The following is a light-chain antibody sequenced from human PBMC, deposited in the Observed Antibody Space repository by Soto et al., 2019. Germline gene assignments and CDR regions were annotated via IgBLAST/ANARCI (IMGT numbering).Light chain of an antibody. V-gene: IGKV1-5*01. CDR1: QSISDW. Sequence: DIQMTQSPSTLPASVGDRVTIHCRASQSISDWLAWYQQKPGKAPNLLIYDASTLKSGVPSRFSGSGSGTEFTLTITSLQPDDFATYYCQQYNDYRWTFGPGTK. J-gene: IGKJ1*01. CDR2: DAS. CDR3: QQYNDYRWT.